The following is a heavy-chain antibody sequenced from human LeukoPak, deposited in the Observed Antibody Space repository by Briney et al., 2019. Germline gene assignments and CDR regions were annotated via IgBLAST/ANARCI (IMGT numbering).Heavy chain of an antibody. CDR2: IIPILGIA. J-gene: IGHJ4*02. D-gene: IGHD3-22*01. V-gene: IGHV1-69*04. CDR3: ARGLYFHDSRGLDY. CDR1: GGTFSSYA. Sequence: ASVKVSCKASGGTFSSYAISWVRQAPGQGLEWMGRIIPILGIANYAQKFQGRVTITADKSTSTAYMELSSLRSDDTAFYYCARGLYFHDSRGLDYWGQGTLVTVSS.